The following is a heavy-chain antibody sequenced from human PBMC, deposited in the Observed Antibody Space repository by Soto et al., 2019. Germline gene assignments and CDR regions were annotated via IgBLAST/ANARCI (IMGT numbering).Heavy chain of an antibody. D-gene: IGHD3-10*01. CDR2: INPNSGGT. CDR1: GYTFTGCY. Sequence: GASVKVSCKASGYTFTGCYMHWVRQAPGQGLEWMGWINPNSGGTNYAQKFQGRVTMTRDTSISTAYMELSRLRSDDTAVYYCARGLYYGSGSYPHHYWGQGTLVTVSS. J-gene: IGHJ4*02. CDR3: ARGLYYGSGSYPHHY. V-gene: IGHV1-2*02.